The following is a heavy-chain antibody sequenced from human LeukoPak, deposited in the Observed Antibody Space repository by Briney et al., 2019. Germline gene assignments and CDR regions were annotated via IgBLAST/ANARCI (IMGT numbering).Heavy chain of an antibody. Sequence: GGSLRLSCTVSGFTFNSHWMGWVRQAPGKGLEWVADIKQDGSNQYYVASVKGRFTISREKSKNTVYLQVNNLRVEDTALYYCARDRDYPRDQFDYWGQGTLVTVSS. V-gene: IGHV3-7*03. CDR1: GFTFNSHW. D-gene: IGHD4-17*01. CDR2: IKQDGSNQ. CDR3: ARDRDYPRDQFDY. J-gene: IGHJ4*02.